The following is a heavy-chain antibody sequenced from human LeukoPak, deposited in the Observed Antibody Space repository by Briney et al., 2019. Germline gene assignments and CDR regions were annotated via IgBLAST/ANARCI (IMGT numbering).Heavy chain of an antibody. CDR3: ARGSTMVRGVLNWFDP. D-gene: IGHD3-10*01. CDR1: GGSISSYY. Sequence: SETLSLTCTVSGGSISSYYWSWIRQPPGKGPEWIGYIYYSGSTNYNLSLKSRVTISVDTSKNQFSLKLSSVTAADTAVYYCARGSTMVRGVLNWFDPWGQGTLVTVSS. V-gene: IGHV4-59*08. CDR2: IYYSGST. J-gene: IGHJ5*02.